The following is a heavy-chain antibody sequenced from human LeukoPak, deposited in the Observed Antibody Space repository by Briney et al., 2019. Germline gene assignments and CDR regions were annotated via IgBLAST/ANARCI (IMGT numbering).Heavy chain of an antibody. V-gene: IGHV4-4*07. D-gene: IGHD2-2*02. Sequence: SETLSLTCTVSGGSISSYYWSWIRQPAGKGLEWIGRIYTSGSTNYNPSLKSRVTMSVDTSKNQFSLKLSSVTAAATAVYYCARDTPYIVVVPAAIGNAFDIWGQGTMVTVSS. CDR3: ARDTPYIVVVPAAIGNAFDI. J-gene: IGHJ3*02. CDR1: GGSISSYY. CDR2: IYTSGST.